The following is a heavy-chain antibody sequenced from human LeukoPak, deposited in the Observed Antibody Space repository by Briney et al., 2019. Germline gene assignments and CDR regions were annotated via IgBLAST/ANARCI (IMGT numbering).Heavy chain of an antibody. CDR3: ARHFYGSGTYYHFDY. CDR2: ISPYNGNT. J-gene: IGHJ4*02. V-gene: IGHV1-18*04. D-gene: IGHD3-10*01. CDR1: GYTFPSYF. Sequence: ASVKVSCKASGYTFPSYFMHWVRQAPGQGPEWMGWISPYNGNTNYAQKFQGRATMTTDTSTSTAYMELRSLRSDDTAVYYCARHFYGSGTYYHFDYWGQGTLVTVSS.